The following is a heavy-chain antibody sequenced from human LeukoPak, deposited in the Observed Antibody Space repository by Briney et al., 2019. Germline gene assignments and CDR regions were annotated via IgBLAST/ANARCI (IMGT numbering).Heavy chain of an antibody. CDR3: ARNRIEGATDSHFDY. Sequence: GESLKISCKGFGYSFTNYWIVWVRQMPGKGLERMGIIYPGDSDTRYSPSFQGQVTISADKSINTAYLQWSGLKASDTAIYYCARNRIEGATDSHFDYWGQGTLVTVSS. V-gene: IGHV5-51*01. CDR2: IYPGDSDT. CDR1: GYSFTNYW. J-gene: IGHJ4*02. D-gene: IGHD1-26*01.